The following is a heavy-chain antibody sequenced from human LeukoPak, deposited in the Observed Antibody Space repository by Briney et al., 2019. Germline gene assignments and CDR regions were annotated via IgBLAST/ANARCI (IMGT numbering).Heavy chain of an antibody. D-gene: IGHD1-26*01. CDR2: INPNSGGT. J-gene: IGHJ4*02. CDR3: ATDRRGSYDY. Sequence: ASVKVSCKASGYTFTGYYMHWVRQAPGQGLEWMGRINPNSGGTNYAQKFQGRVTMTRDTSISTVYMELSRLGSDDTAVYYCATDRRGSYDYWGQGTLVTVSS. CDR1: GYTFTGYY. V-gene: IGHV1-2*06.